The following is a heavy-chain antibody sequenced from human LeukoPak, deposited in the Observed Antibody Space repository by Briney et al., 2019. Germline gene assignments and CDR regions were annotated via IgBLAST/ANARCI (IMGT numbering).Heavy chain of an antibody. V-gene: IGHV3-53*01. D-gene: IGHD4-17*01. J-gene: IGHJ4*02. CDR1: GFTVSGDY. CDR2: INSAGST. CDR3: AKDQNTVATAPFDY. Sequence: GGSLRLSCVVSGFTVSGDYISWFRQAPGKGLEWVSAINSAGSTYYGDSVRGRFTISRDNSKNVLHLQMNSLRAEDTALYYCAKDQNTVATAPFDYWGLGTLVTVSS.